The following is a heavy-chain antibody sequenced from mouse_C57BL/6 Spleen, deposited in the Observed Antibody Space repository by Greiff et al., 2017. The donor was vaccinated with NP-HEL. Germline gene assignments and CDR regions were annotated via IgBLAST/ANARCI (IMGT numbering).Heavy chain of an antibody. V-gene: IGHV5-4*01. D-gene: IGHD3-2*02. CDR2: ISDGGSYT. J-gene: IGHJ2*01. CDR3: ASLRETYYFDY. Sequence: DVQLVESGGGLVKPGGSLKLSCAASGFTFSSYAMSWVRQTPEKRLEWVATISDGGSYTYYPDNVKGRFTISRDNAKNNLYLQMSHLKSEDTAMYYCASLRETYYFDYWGQGTTLTVSS. CDR1: GFTFSSYA.